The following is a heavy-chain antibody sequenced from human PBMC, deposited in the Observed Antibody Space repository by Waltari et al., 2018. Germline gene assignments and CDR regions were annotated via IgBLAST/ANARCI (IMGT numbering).Heavy chain of an antibody. V-gene: IGHV3-74*01. CDR2: INSDGSST. CDR1: GFTFSSYW. D-gene: IGHD3-3*01. CDR3: ARDRYDFWSGYYSTYGMDV. Sequence: EVQLVESGGGLVQPGGSLRLSCAASGFTFSSYWMHWVRQATGTGLVWVSRINSDGSSTSYADSVKGRFTISRDNAKNTLYLQMNSLRAEDTAVYYCARDRYDFWSGYYSTYGMDVWGQGTTVTVSS. J-gene: IGHJ6*02.